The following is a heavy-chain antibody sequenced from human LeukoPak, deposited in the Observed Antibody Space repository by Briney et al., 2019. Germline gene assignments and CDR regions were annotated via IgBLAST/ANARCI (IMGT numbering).Heavy chain of an antibody. CDR2: IKQDGSDK. Sequence: GGSLRLSCAASGFTFSDYWTSWIRQAPGKGLEWVASIKQDGSDKYYVDSVKGRFTISKDNAKNSLYLQMNSLRGEDTAVYYCTRANYCFDYWGQGTLVTVSS. V-gene: IGHV3-7*01. J-gene: IGHJ4*02. CDR3: TRANYCFDY. CDR1: GFTFSDYW.